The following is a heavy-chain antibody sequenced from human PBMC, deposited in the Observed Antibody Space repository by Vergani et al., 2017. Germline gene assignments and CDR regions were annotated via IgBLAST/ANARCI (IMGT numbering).Heavy chain of an antibody. CDR3: ARQISGYSSTLGGGYYFDY. CDR2: IYPVDSDT. V-gene: IGHV5-51*01. CDR1: GYSFTSYW. J-gene: IGHJ4*02. D-gene: IGHD6-13*01. Sequence: EVQLVQSGAELKKPGESLKISCKGSGYSFTSYWIGWVRQMPGKGLEWMGIIYPVDSDTRYSPSFQGQVTISADKSISTAYLQWSSLKASDTAMYYCARQISGYSSTLGGGYYFDYWGQGTLVTVSS.